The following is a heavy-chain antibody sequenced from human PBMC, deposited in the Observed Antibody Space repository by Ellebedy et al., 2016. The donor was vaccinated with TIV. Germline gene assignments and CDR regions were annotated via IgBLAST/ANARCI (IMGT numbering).Heavy chain of an antibody. CDR2: IYSSGST. J-gene: IGHJ3*01. D-gene: IGHD1-1*01. CDR1: GSSISSYY. CDR3: ARTTAFDV. V-gene: IGHV4-59*01. Sequence: SETLSLXCTVSGSSISSYYWTWIRQPPGRGLEWIGHIYSSGSTKYNPSLKGRVSMSVDTSKNQFSLRLSSVTAADTAVYYCARTTAFDVWGQGTMVTVSS.